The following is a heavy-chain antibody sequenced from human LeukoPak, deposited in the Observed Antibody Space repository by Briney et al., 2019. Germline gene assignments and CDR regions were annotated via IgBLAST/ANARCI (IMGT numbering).Heavy chain of an antibody. CDR1: GFTFSSYG. V-gene: IGHV3-30*03. D-gene: IGHD3-9*01. CDR3: ARVHYDILTGYYTFDY. J-gene: IGHJ4*02. Sequence: PGGSLRLSCAASGFTFSSYGMHWVRQAPGKGLEWVAVISYDGSNKYYADSVKGRFTISRDNSKNTLYLQMNSLRAEDTAVYYCARVHYDILTGYYTFDYWGQGTLVTVSS. CDR2: ISYDGSNK.